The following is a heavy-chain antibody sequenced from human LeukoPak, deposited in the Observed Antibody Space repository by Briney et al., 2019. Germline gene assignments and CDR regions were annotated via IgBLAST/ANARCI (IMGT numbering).Heavy chain of an antibody. Sequence: ASVKVSCKASGYTFTSNYILWVRPAPGQGLEWMGMIYPRDGSTSYAQKSQGRVTVTRDTSTSTVHMELSGLRSEDTAVYYCARDQEGFDYWGQGTLVTVSS. CDR2: IYPRDGST. V-gene: IGHV1-46*01. J-gene: IGHJ4*02. CDR1: GYTFTSNY. CDR3: ARDQEGFDY.